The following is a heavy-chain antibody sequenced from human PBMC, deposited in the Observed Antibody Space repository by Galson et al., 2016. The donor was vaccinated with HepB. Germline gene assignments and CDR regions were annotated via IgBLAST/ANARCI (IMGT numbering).Heavy chain of an antibody. J-gene: IGHJ6*02. CDR3: VRDNDYVMDA. D-gene: IGHD3-16*01. CDR2: IYADGSST. Sequence: SLRLSCAASGFTLSGYLMQWVRQPPGKGLLSVSYIYADGSSTDYADSVKGRFTISRDNAKNTVYLLMNSLRAEDTAVYYCVRDNDYVMDAWGQGTTVTVSS. V-gene: IGHV3-74*01. CDR1: GFTLSGYL.